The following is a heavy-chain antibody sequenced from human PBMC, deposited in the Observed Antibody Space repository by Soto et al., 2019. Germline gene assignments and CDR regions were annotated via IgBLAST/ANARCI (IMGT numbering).Heavy chain of an antibody. D-gene: IGHD2-2*01. V-gene: IGHV4-34*01. J-gene: IGHJ4*02. CDR2: VNQRGAT. CDR1: SESFSGHY. Sequence: QVQIQQWGAGLLKPSETLSLTCAVYSESFSGHYWSWIRQPPGMGLEWIGEVNQRGATNYNPSLKSRLAISVDKPKKQFSLSLNSVTAADTAVYYCATMYCISGNCYVVYWGQGTLVTVSS. CDR3: ATMYCISGNCYVVY.